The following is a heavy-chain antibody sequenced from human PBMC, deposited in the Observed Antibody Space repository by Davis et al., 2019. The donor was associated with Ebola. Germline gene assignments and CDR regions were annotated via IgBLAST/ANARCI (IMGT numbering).Heavy chain of an antibody. V-gene: IGHV3-30-3*02. CDR2: ISYHGANK. CDR3: AKDRHPLANNKIYYFDY. Sequence: GGSLRLSCAASGFNFSTHAIHWVRQGPGKGLEWMAVISYHGANKYYADSVTGRFTISRDNSKNTVFLQMNSLRPEDTAVYYCAKDRHPLANNKIYYFDYWGPGTLVTVSS. CDR1: GFNFSTHA. J-gene: IGHJ4*01. D-gene: IGHD2/OR15-2a*01.